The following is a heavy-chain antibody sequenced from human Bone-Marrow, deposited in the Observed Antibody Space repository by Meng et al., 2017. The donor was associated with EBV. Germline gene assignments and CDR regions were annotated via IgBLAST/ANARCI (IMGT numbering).Heavy chain of an antibody. V-gene: IGHV1-3*01. Sequence: VHVVQSGAEVKKPGASVKVSCKPSGYTFTSYAMHWVRQAPGQRLEWMGWINPGNGNTKYSQKFQGRVTITRDTSASTAYMELSSLRSEDTAVYYCARLDYFDYWGQGTLVTVSS. CDR3: ARLDYFDY. J-gene: IGHJ4*02. CDR2: INPGNGNT. CDR1: GYTFTSYA.